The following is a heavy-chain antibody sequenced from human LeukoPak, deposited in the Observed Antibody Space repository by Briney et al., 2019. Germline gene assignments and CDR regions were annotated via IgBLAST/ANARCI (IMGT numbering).Heavy chain of an antibody. CDR1: GFTFSNYA. CDR3: AKGVVVAASVWEYFQH. D-gene: IGHD2-15*01. Sequence: GASLRLSCSASGFTFSNYAMHWVRQAPGKGLEYVSIINSNGGSTYYTDSVKGRFTISRDNAKNTLYLQMSSLRAEDTAVYYCAKGVVVAASVWEYFQHWGQGTLVTVSS. J-gene: IGHJ1*01. CDR2: INSNGGST. V-gene: IGHV3-64D*06.